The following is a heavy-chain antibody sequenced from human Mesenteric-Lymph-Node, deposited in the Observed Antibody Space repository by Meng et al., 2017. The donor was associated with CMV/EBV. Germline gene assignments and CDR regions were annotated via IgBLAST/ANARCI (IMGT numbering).Heavy chain of an antibody. Sequence: ASVKVSCKASGYKFTGYYIHWVRQAPGQGLEWMGWININSGGSNYAQQFQGRVTMTRDTSISTAYMELSRLRSDDTAVYFCARDYGNNSFDHWGQGTLVTVSS. V-gene: IGHV1-2*02. CDR1: GYKFTGYY. CDR2: ININSGGS. J-gene: IGHJ5*02. D-gene: IGHD4-17*01. CDR3: ARDYGNNSFDH.